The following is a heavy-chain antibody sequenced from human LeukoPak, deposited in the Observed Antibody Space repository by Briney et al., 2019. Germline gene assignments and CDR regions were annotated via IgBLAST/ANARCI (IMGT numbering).Heavy chain of an antibody. V-gene: IGHV1-69*05. CDR3: ASPYQLPAGRAFDI. D-gene: IGHD2-2*01. Sequence: ASVKVCCKASGGTFSSYAISWGRQAPGQGGEWMGGIIPIFGTANYAQKFQGRVTITTAESTRTAYMELSSLRSEHTAVYYCASPYQLPAGRAFDIWGQGTMVTVSS. CDR1: GGTFSSYA. J-gene: IGHJ3*02. CDR2: IIPIFGTA.